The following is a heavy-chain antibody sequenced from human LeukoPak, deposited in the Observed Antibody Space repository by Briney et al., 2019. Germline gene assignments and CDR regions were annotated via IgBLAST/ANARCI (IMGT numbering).Heavy chain of an antibody. CDR1: GFTFSNYG. V-gene: IGHV3-23*01. CDR2: ISGSGGNT. CDR3: AKVLGYCSSSSCRHWYFDL. J-gene: IGHJ2*01. D-gene: IGHD2-2*01. Sequence: GGSLRLSCAASGFTFSNYGMNWVRQAPGKGLEWVSVISGSGGNTYYVDSVKGRFTISRDNSKNTLYLQMNSLRAEDTAVYFCAKVLGYCSSSSCRHWYFDLWGRGTVVIVSS.